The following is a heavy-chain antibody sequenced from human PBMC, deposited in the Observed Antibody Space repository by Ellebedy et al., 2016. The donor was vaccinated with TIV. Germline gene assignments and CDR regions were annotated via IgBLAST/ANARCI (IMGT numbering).Heavy chain of an antibody. CDR3: TKGYGFEYFQS. CDR1: GFSFEDYT. CDR2: FSWNSGKI. J-gene: IGHJ1*01. D-gene: IGHD5-24*01. V-gene: IGHV3-9*01. Sequence: SLKISCAASGFSFEDYTMHWVRQVPGKGMAWVSGFSWNSGKIGYADSVKGRFTISRDNAKNSLYLQMNSLRVEDTAFYYCTKGYGFEYFQSWGQGTLVTVSS.